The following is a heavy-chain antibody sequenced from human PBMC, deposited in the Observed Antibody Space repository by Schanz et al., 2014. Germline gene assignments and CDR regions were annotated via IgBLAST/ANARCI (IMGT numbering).Heavy chain of an antibody. CDR1: GFTFSSYG. J-gene: IGHJ6*02. CDR3: AKGMGYCSGGTCYDYYYYGLDV. CDR2: ISGSGGTT. D-gene: IGHD2-15*01. V-gene: IGHV3-NL1*01. Sequence: QVQLVESGGGVVQFGRSLRLSCVASGFTFSSYGMHWVRQAPGKGLEWVSGISGSGGTTHYADSVEGRFTISRVNSKNTLYLRMKGLRAEDTAVFYCAKGMGYCSGGTCYDYYYYGLDVWGQGTTVTVSS.